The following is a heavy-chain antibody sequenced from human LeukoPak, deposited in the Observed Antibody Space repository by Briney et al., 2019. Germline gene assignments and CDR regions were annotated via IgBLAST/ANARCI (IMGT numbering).Heavy chain of an antibody. CDR2: IDPNSGGA. V-gene: IGHV1-2*02. J-gene: IGHJ4*02. CDR3: ARAGNYYTYNFDY. Sequence: ASVKVSCKASGYTFTSYYIHWVRQAPGQGLEWMGWIDPNSGGANYVQKFQGRVTMTRDTSISTAYMELSRLRSDDTAVYYCARAGNYYTYNFDYWGQGILVTVSS. CDR1: GYTFTSYY. D-gene: IGHD3-22*01.